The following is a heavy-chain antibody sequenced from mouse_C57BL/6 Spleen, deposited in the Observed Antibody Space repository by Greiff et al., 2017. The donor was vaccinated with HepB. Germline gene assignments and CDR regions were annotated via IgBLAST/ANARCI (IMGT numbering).Heavy chain of an antibody. Sequence: EVQLVESGGGLVKPGGSLKLSCAASGFTFSSYAMSWVRQTPEKRLEWVATISDGGSYTYYPDNVKGRFTISRDNAKNNLYLQMSHLKSEDTAMYYCARETGTGYYFDYWGQGTTLTVSS. CDR3: ARETGTGYYFDY. J-gene: IGHJ2*01. V-gene: IGHV5-4*01. D-gene: IGHD4-1*01. CDR2: ISDGGSYT. CDR1: GFTFSSYA.